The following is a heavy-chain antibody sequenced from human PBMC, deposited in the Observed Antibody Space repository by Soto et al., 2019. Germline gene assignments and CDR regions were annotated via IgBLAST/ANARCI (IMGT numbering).Heavy chain of an antibody. CDR2: IYTSGST. V-gene: IGHV4-4*07. CDR3: ARGIVVVPAAIRYYYYYGMDV. D-gene: IGHD2-2*02. J-gene: IGHJ6*02. CDR1: GGSISSYY. Sequence: ASETLSLTCTVSGGSISSYYWSWIRQPAGKGLEWIGRIYTSGSTNYNPSLKSRVTMSVDTSKNQFSLKLSSVTAADTAVYYCARGIVVVPAAIRYYYYYGMDVWGQGTTVTVSS.